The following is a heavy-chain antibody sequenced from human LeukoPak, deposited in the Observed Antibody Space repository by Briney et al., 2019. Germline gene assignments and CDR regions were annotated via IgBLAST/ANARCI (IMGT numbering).Heavy chain of an antibody. CDR1: GFTFDEYG. D-gene: IGHD1-26*01. CDR3: ARDPYSGNYGNDYYYYMDV. J-gene: IGHJ6*03. V-gene: IGHV3-20*04. Sequence: SGVSLRLSCAASGFTFDEYGMSWVRQAPGKGLEWVSGINWSGSSTTYADSVKGRFTISRDNAKNSLYLQMDSLGPEDTAVYYCARDPYSGNYGNDYYYYMDVWGKGTTVTISS. CDR2: INWSGSST.